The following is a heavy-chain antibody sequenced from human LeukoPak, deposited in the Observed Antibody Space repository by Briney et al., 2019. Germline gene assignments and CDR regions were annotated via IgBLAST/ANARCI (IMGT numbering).Heavy chain of an antibody. CDR2: INPSGGST. CDR1: GYTFTSYY. CDR3: AREISIAVAGPNDAFDI. D-gene: IGHD6-19*01. J-gene: IGHJ3*02. V-gene: IGHV1-46*01. Sequence: ASVKVSCKASGYTFTSYYMHWVRQAPGQGLEWMGIINPSGGSTSYAQKFQGRVTMTRDTSTSTVYMELSSLRPEDTAVYYCAREISIAVAGPNDAFDIWGQGTMVTVSS.